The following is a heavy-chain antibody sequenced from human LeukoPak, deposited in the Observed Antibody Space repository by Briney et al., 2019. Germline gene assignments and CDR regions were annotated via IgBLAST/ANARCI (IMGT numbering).Heavy chain of an antibody. V-gene: IGHV3-7*01. CDR1: GFIFKSYW. D-gene: IGHD3-10*01. J-gene: IGHJ4*02. CDR3: ARSGSGFDY. Sequence: GGSLRLSCAASGFIFKSYWMSWVRQAPGKGLEWVANIKQDGSEENYVDSVRGRFTISRDNAKKSLYLQMNSLRAEDTAVYYCARSGSGFDYWGQGTLVTVSS. CDR2: IKQDGSEE.